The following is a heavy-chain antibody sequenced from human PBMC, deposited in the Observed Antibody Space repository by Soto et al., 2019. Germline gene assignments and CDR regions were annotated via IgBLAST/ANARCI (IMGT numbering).Heavy chain of an antibody. CDR2: INHSGRT. Sequence: QVQLQQWGAGLLKPSETLSLTCAVYGGSFSGYYWSWIRQPPGKGLEWIGEINHSGRTNHIPSLKSRVTISVDTSKNQFSLKLSSVTAADTAVYYCARGRLLWFGEPKNYFDYWGQGTLVTFSS. V-gene: IGHV4-34*01. D-gene: IGHD3-10*01. J-gene: IGHJ4*02. CDR3: ARGRLLWFGEPKNYFDY. CDR1: GGSFSGYY.